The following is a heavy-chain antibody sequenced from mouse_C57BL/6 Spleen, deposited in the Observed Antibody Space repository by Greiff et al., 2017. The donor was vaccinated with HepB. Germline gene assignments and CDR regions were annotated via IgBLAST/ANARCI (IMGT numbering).Heavy chain of an antibody. V-gene: IGHV1-78*01. J-gene: IGHJ4*01. CDR1: GYTFTDHT. CDR2: IYPRDGST. CDR3: AREELGRGYAMDY. Sequence: VKLMESDAELVKPGASVKISCKVSGYTFTDHTIHWMKQRPEQGLEWIGYIYPRDGSTKYNEKFKGKATLTADKSSSTAYMQLNSLTSEDSAVYFCAREELGRGYAMDYWGQGTSVTVSS. D-gene: IGHD4-1*01.